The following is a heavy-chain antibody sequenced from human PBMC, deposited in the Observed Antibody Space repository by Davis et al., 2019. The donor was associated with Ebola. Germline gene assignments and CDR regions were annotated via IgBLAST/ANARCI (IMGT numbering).Heavy chain of an antibody. CDR2: IHHSGST. D-gene: IGHD3-16*01. CDR1: GGSFSGYY. V-gene: IGHV4-34*01. Sequence: LTLSCALYGGSFSGYYWSWIRQPPGKGLEWIGEIHHSGSTNYNPSLKTRATIPVDTPKNQFSLKLSPVTAADTAVYYCAGGNLGGAPDYWGQGTLVTVSS. CDR3: AGGNLGGAPDY. J-gene: IGHJ4*02.